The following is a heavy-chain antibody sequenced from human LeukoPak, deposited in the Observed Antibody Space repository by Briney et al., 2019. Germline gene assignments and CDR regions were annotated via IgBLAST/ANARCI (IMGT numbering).Heavy chain of an antibody. CDR3: ARGQGGWYRNSGFDP. V-gene: IGHV3-48*02. Sequence: GGSLRLSCAASGFTFSSYSMNWVRQAPGKGLEWVSYISSSSSTIYYADSVRGRFTISRDNAKNPLYLQMNSLRDEDTAVYYCARGQGGWYRNSGFDPWGQGTLVTVSS. J-gene: IGHJ5*02. CDR1: GFTFSSYS. CDR2: ISSSSSTI. D-gene: IGHD6-19*01.